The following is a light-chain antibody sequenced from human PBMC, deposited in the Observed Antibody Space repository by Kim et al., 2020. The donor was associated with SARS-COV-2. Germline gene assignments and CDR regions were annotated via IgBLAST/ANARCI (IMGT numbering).Light chain of an antibody. CDR2: DVG. Sequence: QSALTQPASVSGSPGQSITISCTGTSSDVGGYNYVSWYQQHPDKAPKLIIYDVGGRPSGISNRFSGSKSGNTASLTISGLQADDEADYFCSSYTISNTWVFGGGTKLTVL. CDR3: SSYTISNTWV. V-gene: IGLV2-14*01. J-gene: IGLJ3*02. CDR1: SSDVGGYNY.